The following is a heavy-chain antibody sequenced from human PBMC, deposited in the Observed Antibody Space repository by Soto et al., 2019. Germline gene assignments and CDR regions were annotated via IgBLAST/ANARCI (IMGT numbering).Heavy chain of an antibody. D-gene: IGHD3-10*01. V-gene: IGHV3-23*01. J-gene: IGHJ4*02. CDR1: GFPFSSYA. Sequence: GGSLRLSCAASGFPFSSYAMSWVRQAPGKGLEWVSAISGSGGSTYYADSVKGRFTISRDNAKKSLYLQMNSLRGEDTAFYYCAKDRSHGVVLDYFDYWGQGTLVTVSS. CDR2: ISGSGGST. CDR3: AKDRSHGVVLDYFDY.